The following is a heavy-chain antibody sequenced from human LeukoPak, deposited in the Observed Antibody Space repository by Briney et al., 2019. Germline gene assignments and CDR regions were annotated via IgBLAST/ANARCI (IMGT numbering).Heavy chain of an antibody. CDR1: GFTFSSYG. Sequence: GGSLRLSCAASGFTFSSYGMHWVRQAPGKGLEWVAVISYDGSNKYYADSVKGRFTISRDNSKNTLYLQMNSLRAEDTAVYYCAKDQQHYDFWSGYTVYYYYYMDVWGKGTTVTVSS. J-gene: IGHJ6*03. V-gene: IGHV3-30*18. CDR3: AKDQQHYDFWSGYTVYYYYYMDV. D-gene: IGHD3-3*01. CDR2: ISYDGSNK.